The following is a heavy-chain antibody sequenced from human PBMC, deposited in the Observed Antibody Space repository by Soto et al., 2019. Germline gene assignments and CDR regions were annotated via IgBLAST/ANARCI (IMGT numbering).Heavy chain of an antibody. CDR1: GYTFTSYG. D-gene: IGHD6-19*01. V-gene: IGHV1-18*01. J-gene: IGHJ6*02. Sequence: GASVKVSCKASGYTFTSYGISWVRQAPGQGLEWMGWISAYNGNTNYAQKLQGRVNMTTDTSTSTAYMELRSLRSDDTAVYYCARDVGRLDSSGWYDRPYYYYGMDVWGQGTTVTVSS. CDR3: ARDVGRLDSSGWYDRPYYYYGMDV. CDR2: ISAYNGNT.